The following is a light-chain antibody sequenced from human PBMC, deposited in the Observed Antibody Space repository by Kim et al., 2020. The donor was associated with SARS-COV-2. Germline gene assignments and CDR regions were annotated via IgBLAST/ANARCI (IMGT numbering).Light chain of an antibody. CDR3: HQYKGDSYS. J-gene: IGKJ2*01. Sequence: DIQMTQSPSTLSAFVGDRVTITCRASQGIGNWLAWYQQMPGKAPKLLIYDASLLERGVPSRFSGSGSGAEFTLTINSLQPDDVATYFCHQYKGDSYSFGPGTKLEIK. CDR1: QGIGNW. V-gene: IGKV1-5*01. CDR2: DAS.